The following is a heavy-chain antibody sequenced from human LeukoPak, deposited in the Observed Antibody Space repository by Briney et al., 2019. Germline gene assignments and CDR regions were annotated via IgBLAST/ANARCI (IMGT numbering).Heavy chain of an antibody. CDR3: AIPREGLRNLRAFDY. Sequence: SETLSLTCAVSGGSINSGGYSWSWIRQPPGKGLEWIGYIYYSGATYYNPSLKSRLTISIDTSKNQFSLKLSSVTAADTAVYYCAIPREGLRNLRAFDYWGQGTLVTVSS. CDR1: GGSINSGGYS. J-gene: IGHJ4*02. V-gene: IGHV4-30-4*07. CDR2: IYYSGAT. D-gene: IGHD5-12*01.